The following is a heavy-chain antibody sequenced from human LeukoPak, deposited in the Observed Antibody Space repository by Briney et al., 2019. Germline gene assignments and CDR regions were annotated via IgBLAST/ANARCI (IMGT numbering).Heavy chain of an antibody. J-gene: IGHJ4*02. CDR3: AREQVGATLYFDY. V-gene: IGHV3-11*04. D-gene: IGHD1-26*01. CDR2: ISGVGSNR. CDR1: GFTFSDYY. Sequence: PGGSLRLSCAASGFTFSDYYMSWIRQAPGKGLMWVSIISGVGSNRRYADSVKGRFTISRDNAKNSLYLQINSLRAEDTAVYYCAREQVGATLYFDYWGQGTLVNVSS.